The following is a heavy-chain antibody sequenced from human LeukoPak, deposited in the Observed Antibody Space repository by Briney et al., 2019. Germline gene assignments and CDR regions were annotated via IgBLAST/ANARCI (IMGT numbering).Heavy chain of an antibody. Sequence: GGSLRLSCAASGFAFSSYWMHWVRQAPGKGLVWVSRISSDGSSTTYADSVKGRFTISRDNAKNTLYLQMNSLRAEDTAVYYCGRGGKVEQLVLARWGQGSLVTVSS. CDR2: ISSDGSST. CDR3: GRGGKVEQLVLAR. V-gene: IGHV3-74*01. CDR1: GFAFSSYW. J-gene: IGHJ4*02. D-gene: IGHD6-13*01.